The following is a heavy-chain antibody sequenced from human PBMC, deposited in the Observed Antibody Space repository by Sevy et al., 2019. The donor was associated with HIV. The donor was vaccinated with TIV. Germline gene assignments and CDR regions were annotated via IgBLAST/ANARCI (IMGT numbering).Heavy chain of an antibody. D-gene: IGHD6-19*01. CDR3: ARGAVAGTSYYYYGMDV. CDR1: GYTFTGYY. CDR2: INPNSGGT. J-gene: IGHJ6*02. Sequence: ASVKVSCKASGYTFTGYYMHWVRQAPGQGLEWMGRINPNSGGTNYAQKFQGRVTMTRDTSISTDYMELSRLRSDDTAGYYCARGAVAGTSYYYYGMDVWGQGTTVTVSS. V-gene: IGHV1-2*06.